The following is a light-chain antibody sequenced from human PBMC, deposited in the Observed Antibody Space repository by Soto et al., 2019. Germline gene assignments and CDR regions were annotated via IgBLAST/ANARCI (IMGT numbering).Light chain of an antibody. J-gene: IGLJ1*01. CDR3: SSYTSSSIDYV. CDR2: EVS. V-gene: IGLV2-14*01. CDR1: SSDVGGYNY. Sequence: QSVLTQPASVSGSPGQSITISCTGTSSDVGGYNYVSWYQQHPGKAPKLMIYEVSNRPSGVSNRFSGSKSGNTASLTISGLQAEDEADYYCSSYTSSSIDYVFGTGTKLTAL.